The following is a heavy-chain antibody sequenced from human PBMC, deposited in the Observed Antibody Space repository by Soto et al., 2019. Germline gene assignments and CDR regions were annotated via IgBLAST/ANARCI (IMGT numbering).Heavy chain of an antibody. D-gene: IGHD3-16*02. J-gene: IGHJ3*02. CDR1: GGTFSSYA. CDR3: ARGRGVRGWGSYRPHDAFDI. V-gene: IGHV1-69*13. CDR2: IIPIFGTA. Sequence: ASVKVSCKASGGTFSSYAISWVRQAPGQGLEWMGGIIPIFGTANYAQKFQGRVTITADESTSTAYMELSSLRSEDTAVYYCARGRGVRGWGSYRPHDAFDIWGKGTMVTVSS.